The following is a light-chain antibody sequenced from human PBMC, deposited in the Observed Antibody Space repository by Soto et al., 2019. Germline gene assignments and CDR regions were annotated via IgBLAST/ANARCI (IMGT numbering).Light chain of an antibody. CDR2: GAS. J-gene: IGKJ4*01. Sequence: DIVVTQSPATLSVSPGEGATLSCRATQSLSTNLAWYQHKPGQAPRLLIYGASTRATGIPARFSGSGSGTEFTLTISSLQSEDFAVYYCQQYNSWPPLTFGGGTRVEIK. CDR1: QSLSTN. CDR3: QQYNSWPPLT. V-gene: IGKV3-15*01.